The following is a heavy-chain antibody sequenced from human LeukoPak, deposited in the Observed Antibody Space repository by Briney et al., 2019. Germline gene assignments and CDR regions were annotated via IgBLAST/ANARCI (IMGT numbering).Heavy chain of an antibody. Sequence: SETLSLTCAVYGGSFNNYYWSWIRQPPGKGPEWIGEINHSGSTNYNPSLKSRVTISVDTSKNQFSLKLTSVTAADTAVYYCARGGRPLYWGQGTLVTVSS. J-gene: IGHJ4*02. CDR3: ARGGRPLY. CDR1: GGSFNNYY. D-gene: IGHD1-14*01. V-gene: IGHV4-34*01. CDR2: INHSGST.